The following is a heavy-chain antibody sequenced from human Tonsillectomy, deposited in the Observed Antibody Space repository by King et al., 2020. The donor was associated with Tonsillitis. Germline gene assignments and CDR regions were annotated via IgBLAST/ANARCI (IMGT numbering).Heavy chain of an antibody. CDR2: IDPSDSYT. V-gene: IGHV5-10-1*03. D-gene: IGHD5-24*01. CDR3: ARPLGDGYNFEGYFDL. J-gene: IGHJ2*01. Sequence: VQLVESGAEVKKPGESLRISCKGSGYSFTSYWISWVRQMPGKGLEWMGRIDPSDSYTNYSPSFQGHVTISADKSISTAYLQWSSLKASDTAMYYCARPLGDGYNFEGYFDLWGRGTLVTVSS. CDR1: GYSFTSYW.